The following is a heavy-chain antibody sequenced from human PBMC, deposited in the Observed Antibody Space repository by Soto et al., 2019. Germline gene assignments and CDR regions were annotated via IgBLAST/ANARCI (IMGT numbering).Heavy chain of an antibody. J-gene: IGHJ6*02. Sequence: QVQLVQSGAEVKKPGSSVKVSCTASVGTFSSYAISWVRQAPGQGLEWMGGIIPIFGTANYAQKFQGRVTITADESTSTAYMELSSLRSEDTAVYYCARGLVVVPAAKREEPTAHYYYGMDVWGQGTTVTVSS. V-gene: IGHV1-69*01. CDR3: ARGLVVVPAAKREEPTAHYYYGMDV. D-gene: IGHD2-2*01. CDR1: VGTFSSYA. CDR2: IIPIFGTA.